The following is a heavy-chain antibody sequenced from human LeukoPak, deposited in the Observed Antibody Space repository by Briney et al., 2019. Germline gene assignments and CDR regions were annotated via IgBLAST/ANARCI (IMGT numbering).Heavy chain of an antibody. CDR3: ARRGDV. CDR1: GGSITSGNYY. J-gene: IGHJ6*04. V-gene: IGHV4-61*02. Sequence: SQTLSLTCTVSGGSITSGNYYWHWIRQPAGKGLEWIGRIYTSGSTNYNPSLKSRVTISLDTSKNQFSLKLSSVTAADTAVYYCARRGDVWGKGTTVTVSS. CDR2: IYTSGST.